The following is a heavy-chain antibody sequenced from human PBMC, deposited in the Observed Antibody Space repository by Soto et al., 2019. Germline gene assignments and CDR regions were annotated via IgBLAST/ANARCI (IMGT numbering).Heavy chain of an antibody. J-gene: IGHJ3*02. Sequence: GASVKVSCKASGYTFTSYGISWVRQAPGQGLEWMGWISAYNGNTNYAQKLQGRVTMTTDTSTSTAYMELRSLRSDDTAVYYCARARQTYSSGWYDAFDIWGQGTMVTGSS. CDR1: GYTFTSYG. V-gene: IGHV1-18*01. D-gene: IGHD6-19*01. CDR3: ARARQTYSSGWYDAFDI. CDR2: ISAYNGNT.